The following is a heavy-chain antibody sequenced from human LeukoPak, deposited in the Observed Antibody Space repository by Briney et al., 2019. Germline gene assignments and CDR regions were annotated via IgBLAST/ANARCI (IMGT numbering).Heavy chain of an antibody. CDR3: AQKRGYCSGGSCYSDAFDI. D-gene: IGHD2-15*01. V-gene: IGHV4-59*08. J-gene: IGHJ3*02. Sequence: SETLSLTCTVSGGSISSYYWSGIRQPPGKGLEWIGYIYYSGSTNYNPSLKSRVTISVDTSKNQFSLKLSSVTAADTAVYYCAQKRGYCSGGSCYSDAFDIWGQGTMVTVSS. CDR2: IYYSGST. CDR1: GGSISSYY.